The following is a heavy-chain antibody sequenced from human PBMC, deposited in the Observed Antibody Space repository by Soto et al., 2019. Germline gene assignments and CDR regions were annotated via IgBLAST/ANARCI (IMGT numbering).Heavy chain of an antibody. CDR1: GGSFSGYY. V-gene: IGHV4-34*01. J-gene: IGHJ6*02. CDR3: ARVGSTSVYGMDV. CDR2: INHSGST. D-gene: IGHD2-2*01. Sequence: SETLSLTCAVYGGSFSGYYWSWIRQPPGKGLEWIGEINHSGSTNYNPSLKSRVTISVDTSKNQFSLKLSSVTAADTAVYYCARVGSTSVYGMDVWGQGTTVTVSS.